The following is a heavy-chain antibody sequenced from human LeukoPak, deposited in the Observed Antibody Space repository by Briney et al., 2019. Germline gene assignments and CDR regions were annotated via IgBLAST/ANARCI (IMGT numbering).Heavy chain of an antibody. D-gene: IGHD3-9*01. CDR3: ARSDLRGLLNDY. J-gene: IGHJ4*02. Sequence: GESLKISCAASGFPFSSYWMTWVRQAPGKGLEWVANIKQDGSEKYFVDSVKGRFTISRDNAKNSLYLQMNSLRAEDTAVYYCARSDLRGLLNDYWGQGTLVTVSS. CDR2: IKQDGSEK. CDR1: GFPFSSYW. V-gene: IGHV3-7*04.